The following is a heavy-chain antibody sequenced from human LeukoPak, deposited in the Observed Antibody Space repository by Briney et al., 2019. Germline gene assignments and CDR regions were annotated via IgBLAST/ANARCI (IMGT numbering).Heavy chain of an antibody. D-gene: IGHD7-27*01. V-gene: IGHV5-10-1*01. CDR1: GYSFTSYW. J-gene: IGHJ4*02. Sequence: GESLKISCEGSGYSFTSYWISWVRQMPGKGLEWMGRIDPSDSYTSYSPSFQGHATISADKSISTAYLQWSSLKASDTALYYCARHKCSLGSFDYWGPGTLVTVSS. CDR3: ARHKCSLGSFDY. CDR2: IDPSDSYT.